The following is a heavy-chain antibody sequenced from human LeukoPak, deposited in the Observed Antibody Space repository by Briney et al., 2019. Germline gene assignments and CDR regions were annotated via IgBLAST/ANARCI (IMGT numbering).Heavy chain of an antibody. D-gene: IGHD1-26*01. J-gene: IGHJ6*03. CDR3: ASAGGWELLGHYYYYYMDV. V-gene: IGHV1-2*02. Sequence: ASVKVSCKASGYTFTGYYMYWVRQAPGQGLEWMGWINPNSGGTKYAQKFQGRVTMTRDTSISTAYMELSRLRSDDTAVYYCASAGGWELLGHYYYYYMDVWGKGTTVTVSS. CDR2: INPNSGGT. CDR1: GYTFTGYY.